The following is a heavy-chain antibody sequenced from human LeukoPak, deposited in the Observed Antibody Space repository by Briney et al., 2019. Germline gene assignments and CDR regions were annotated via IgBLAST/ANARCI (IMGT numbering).Heavy chain of an antibody. J-gene: IGHJ2*01. CDR3: ARVGDHFHWNLDL. CDR1: GFTVSTYY. D-gene: IGHD3-3*02. V-gene: IGHV3-53*01. Sequence: GGSLRLSCAASGFTVSTYYMNWVRQAPGKRLEWVSIIYSGGTTYYADSVKGRFTISRDTSKNTLSLQMSSLRAEDTAVYFCARVGDHFHWNLDLWGRGTLVTVSS. CDR2: IYSGGTT.